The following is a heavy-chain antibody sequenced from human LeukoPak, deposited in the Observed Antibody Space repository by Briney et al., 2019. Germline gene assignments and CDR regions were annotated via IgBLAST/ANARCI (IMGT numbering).Heavy chain of an antibody. J-gene: IGHJ4*02. CDR2: ISYDGSNK. CDR3: AKEELLYWNDPTFDY. CDR1: GFTFSSYG. Sequence: PGRSLRLSCAASGFTFSSYGMHWVRQAPGKGLEWVAVISYDGSNKYYADSVKGRFTISRDNSKNTLYLQMNSLRAEDTAVYYCAKEELLYWNDPTFDYWGQGTLVTVSS. D-gene: IGHD1-1*01. V-gene: IGHV3-30*18.